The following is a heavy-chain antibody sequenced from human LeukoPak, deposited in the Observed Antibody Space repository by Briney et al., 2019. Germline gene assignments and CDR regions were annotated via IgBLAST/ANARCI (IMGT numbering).Heavy chain of an antibody. CDR1: GFTFSSYA. Sequence: GGSLRLSCAASGFTFSSYAMSWVRQAPGKGLEWVSAISGSGGSTYYADSVKGRFTISRDNSKNTPYLQMNSLRAEDTAVYYCAKSNSSFAEALWCYWGQGTLVTVSS. CDR3: AKSNSSFAEALWCY. CDR2: ISGSGGST. V-gene: IGHV3-23*01. J-gene: IGHJ4*02. D-gene: IGHD6-6*01.